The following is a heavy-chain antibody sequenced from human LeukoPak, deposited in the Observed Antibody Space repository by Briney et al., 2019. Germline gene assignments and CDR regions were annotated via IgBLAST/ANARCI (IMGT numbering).Heavy chain of an antibody. J-gene: IGHJ3*02. Sequence: SAKVSCKASGGTFSSYAIRWVRQAPGEGLEWMGRTIPFFGTAKYAQNFQGRVKITTDESKQTAYMELSSLRGAGTAVFYCSRGRNDGDYDAVDSWGQGTMVTAS. CDR2: TIPFFGTA. CDR3: SRGRNDGDYDAVDS. V-gene: IGHV1-69*05. CDR1: GGTFSSYA. D-gene: IGHD4-17*01.